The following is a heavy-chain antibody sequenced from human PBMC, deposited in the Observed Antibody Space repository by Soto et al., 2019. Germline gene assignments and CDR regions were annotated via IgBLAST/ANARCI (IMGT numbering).Heavy chain of an antibody. CDR1: GFTFSSDS. D-gene: IGHD2-2*01. CDR2: ISSSSTYI. J-gene: IGHJ4*02. Sequence: EVPLVESGGGLVKPGGSLRLSCAASGFTFSSDSMNWVRQAPGKGLEWVSSISSSSTYIYYADSLKGRFTISRDNAKNSLYLQMNSLRAEDTAVYYCARDHCSSTSCYGLWGQGTLVTVSS. V-gene: IGHV3-21*01. CDR3: ARDHCSSTSCYGL.